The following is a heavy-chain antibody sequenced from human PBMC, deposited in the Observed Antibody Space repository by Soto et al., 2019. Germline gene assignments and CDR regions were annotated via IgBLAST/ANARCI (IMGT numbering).Heavy chain of an antibody. D-gene: IGHD3-22*01. Sequence: GGSLRLSCAASGFTFSSYSMNWVRQDPGKGLEWVSSISSSSSYIYYADSVKGRFTISRDNAKNSLYLQMNSLRAEDTAVYYCASHPRDSSGYWYYFDYWGQGTLVTVSS. CDR3: ASHPRDSSGYWYYFDY. V-gene: IGHV3-21*01. J-gene: IGHJ4*02. CDR2: ISSSSSYI. CDR1: GFTFSSYS.